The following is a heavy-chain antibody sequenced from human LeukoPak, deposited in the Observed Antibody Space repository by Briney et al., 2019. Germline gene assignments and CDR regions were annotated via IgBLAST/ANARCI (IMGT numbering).Heavy chain of an antibody. CDR3: ESHYDFWSSCAYCFDY. CDR2: ISSSSSTI. D-gene: IGHD3-3*01. J-gene: IGHJ4*02. V-gene: IGHV3-48*01. Sequence: PGGSLRLSCAASGFTFSSYSMNWVRQAPGKGLEWVSYISSSSSTIYYADSVKGRFTISRVNAKNSMYMQMNSLRAEDTAVYYCESHYDFWSSCAYCFDYWGQGTLVTVSS. CDR1: GFTFSSYS.